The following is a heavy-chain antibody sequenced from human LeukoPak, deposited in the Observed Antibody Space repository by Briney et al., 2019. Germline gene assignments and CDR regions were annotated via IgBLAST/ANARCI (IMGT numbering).Heavy chain of an antibody. Sequence: SETLSLTCTVSGGSISSSRYYGGWIRQPPGKGLEWIGSLYYSGNTYYNPSLKSRVTISVDTSKNQFSLKLSSVTAADTAVYYCARNIAVAGRGDYMDVWGKGTTVTVSS. D-gene: IGHD6-19*01. CDR1: GGSISSSRYY. CDR2: LYYSGNT. J-gene: IGHJ6*03. V-gene: IGHV4-39*01. CDR3: ARNIAVAGRGDYMDV.